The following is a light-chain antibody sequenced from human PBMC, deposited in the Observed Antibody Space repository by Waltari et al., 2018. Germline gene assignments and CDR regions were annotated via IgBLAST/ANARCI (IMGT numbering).Light chain of an antibody. CDR3: QRYDDYPPT. CDR2: KAS. Sequence: IQMTQSPSTLSASVGDRVTITCRASQSISHWLAWYQQKPGKAPKLLISKASSLEKEVPSRFIGSGSGTEFTLTITNLQPDDFATFYCQRYDDYPPTFGGGTKVEIK. J-gene: IGKJ4*01. CDR1: QSISHW. V-gene: IGKV1-5*03.